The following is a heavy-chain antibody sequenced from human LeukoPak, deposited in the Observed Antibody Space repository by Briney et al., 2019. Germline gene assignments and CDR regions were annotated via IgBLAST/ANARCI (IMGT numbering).Heavy chain of an antibody. CDR3: AKLSSDWSISDY. J-gene: IGHJ4*02. D-gene: IGHD6-19*01. Sequence: GGSLRLSCAASGFTVSGNYLSWVRQAPGKGLEWVSVIYSGGTTLYADSVKGRFTISRDNSKNTVHLQMNSLRAEDTAVYYCAKLSSDWSISDYWGQGTLVSVSS. V-gene: IGHV3-66*04. CDR2: IYSGGTT. CDR1: GFTVSGNY.